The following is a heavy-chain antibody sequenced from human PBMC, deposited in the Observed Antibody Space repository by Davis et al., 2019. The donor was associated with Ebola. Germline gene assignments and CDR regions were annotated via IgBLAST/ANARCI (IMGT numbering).Heavy chain of an antibody. CDR3: ARVGWYGGNWFDP. CDR2: ISWNSGSI. V-gene: IGHV3-9*01. Sequence: GGSLRLSCAASGFTFDDYAMHWVRQAPGKGLEWVSGISWNSGSIGYADSVKGRFTISRDNAKNSLYLQMNSLRAEDTAVYYCARVGWYGGNWFDPWGQGTLVTVSS. J-gene: IGHJ5*02. D-gene: IGHD6-19*01. CDR1: GFTFDDYA.